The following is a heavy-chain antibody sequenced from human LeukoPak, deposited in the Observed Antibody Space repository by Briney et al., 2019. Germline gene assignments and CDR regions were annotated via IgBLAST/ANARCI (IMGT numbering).Heavy chain of an antibody. V-gene: IGHV3-21*01. CDR2: ISSSSSYI. Sequence: GGSLTLSCAASGFTFSRFSMNWVRQAPGNGLEWVSSISSSSSYIYYADSVKGRFTISRDSAKKSLYLQMNSLRAEDTAVYYCAKAGGSGYYNDAFDIWGQGTMVTVSS. CDR1: GFTFSRFS. CDR3: AKAGGSGYYNDAFDI. J-gene: IGHJ3*02. D-gene: IGHD3-22*01.